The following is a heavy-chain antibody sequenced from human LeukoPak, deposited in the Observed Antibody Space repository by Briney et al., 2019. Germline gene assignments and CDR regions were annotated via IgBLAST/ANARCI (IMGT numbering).Heavy chain of an antibody. J-gene: IGHJ4*02. CDR3: ALFGVVIIPSDY. V-gene: IGHV3-30*02. CDR2: IRYDGSNK. Sequence: GGSLRLSCAASGFTFSSYGMHWVRQAPGKGLEWVAFIRYDGSNKYYADSVKGRFTISRDNSKNTLYLQMNSLRAEDTAVYYCALFGVVIIPSDYWGQGTLVTVPS. D-gene: IGHD3-3*01. CDR1: GFTFSSYG.